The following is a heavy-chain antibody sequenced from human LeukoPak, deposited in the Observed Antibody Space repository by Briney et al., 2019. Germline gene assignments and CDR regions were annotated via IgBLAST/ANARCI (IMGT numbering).Heavy chain of an antibody. CDR2: ISPSGGSP. D-gene: IGHD3-16*01. J-gene: IGHJ2*01. V-gene: IGHV1-46*01. CDR3: SRDLRDWYFDL. Sequence: GASVKVSCKASGYTFTNYYIHWVRQAPGQELEWMGIISPSGGSPTYAQKFQGRVTMTRDTSTGTVYMDLSSLRSEDTAVYYCSRDLRDWYFDLWGRGTLVTVSS. CDR1: GYTFTNYY.